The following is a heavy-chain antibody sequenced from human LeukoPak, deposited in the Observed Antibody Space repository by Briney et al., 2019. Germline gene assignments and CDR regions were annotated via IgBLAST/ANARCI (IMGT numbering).Heavy chain of an antibody. D-gene: IGHD3-16*02. CDR3: ATESYYIWGSYRYYRSSYAFDI. J-gene: IGHJ3*02. CDR1: GYTFTSYY. CDR2: INPSGGST. V-gene: IGHV1-46*01. Sequence: GASVKVSCKASGYTFTSYYMHWVRQAPGQGLEWMGIINPSGGSTSYAQKFQGRVTMTEDTSTDTAYMELSSLRSEDTAVYYCATESYYIWGSYRYYRSSYAFDIWGQGTMVTVSS.